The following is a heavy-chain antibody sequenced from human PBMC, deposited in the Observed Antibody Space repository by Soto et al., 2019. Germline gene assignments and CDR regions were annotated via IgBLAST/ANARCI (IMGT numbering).Heavy chain of an antibody. CDR2: ISAYNGNT. Sequence: ASVKVSCKASGYTFTSYGISWVRQAPGQGLEWMGWISAYNGNTNYAQKLQGRVTMTTDTSTSTAYMELRSLRSDDTAVYYCASAESHGSGPPYGMDVWGPGTTVTVS. CDR3: ASAESHGSGPPYGMDV. D-gene: IGHD3-10*01. V-gene: IGHV1-18*01. CDR1: GYTFTSYG. J-gene: IGHJ6*02.